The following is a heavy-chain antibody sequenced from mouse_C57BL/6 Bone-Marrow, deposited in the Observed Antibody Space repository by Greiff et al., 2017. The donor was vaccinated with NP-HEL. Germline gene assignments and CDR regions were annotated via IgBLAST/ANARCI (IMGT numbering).Heavy chain of an antibody. J-gene: IGHJ1*03. CDR2: ISYSGST. D-gene: IGHD1-1*01. CDR3: ARDFSYYYGSSYGYFDV. CDR1: GYSITSDY. Sequence: EVQLVESGPGLAKPSQTLSLTCSVTGYSITSDYWNWIRKFPGNKLEYMGYISYSGSTYYNPSLKSRISITRDTSKNQYYLQLNSVTTEDTATYYCARDFSYYYGSSYGYFDVWGTGTTVTVSS. V-gene: IGHV3-8*01.